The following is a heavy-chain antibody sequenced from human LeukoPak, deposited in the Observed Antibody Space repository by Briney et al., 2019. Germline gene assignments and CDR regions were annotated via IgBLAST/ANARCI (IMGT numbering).Heavy chain of an antibody. Sequence: GGSLRLSCAASGFTFSNYAMRWVRQAPGKGVEWVSVISDSGGRTYYADSVKGRFTISRDNSKNTLYLHMNSLRAEDTAIYYCAKHGEAYGDSKTDYWGQGTLVTVSS. D-gene: IGHD4-17*01. CDR2: ISDSGGRT. J-gene: IGHJ4*02. V-gene: IGHV3-23*01. CDR3: AKHGEAYGDSKTDY. CDR1: GFTFSNYA.